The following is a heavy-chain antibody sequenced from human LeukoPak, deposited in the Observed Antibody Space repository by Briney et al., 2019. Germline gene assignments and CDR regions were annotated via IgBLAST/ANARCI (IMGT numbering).Heavy chain of an antibody. D-gene: IGHD4-23*01. CDR1: GFTFSSYE. CDR2: ISSSGSTI. V-gene: IGHV3-48*03. Sequence: PGGSLRLSCAASGFTFSSYEMNWVRQAPGKGLEWVSYISSSGSTIYYADSVKGRFTISRDNSKNTLYLQMNSLRAEDTAVYYCAKKSTTVITYSFDYWGQGNLVTVSS. J-gene: IGHJ4*02. CDR3: AKKSTTVITYSFDY.